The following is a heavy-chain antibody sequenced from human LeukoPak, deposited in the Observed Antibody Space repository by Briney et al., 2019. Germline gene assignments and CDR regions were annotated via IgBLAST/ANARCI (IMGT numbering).Heavy chain of an antibody. J-gene: IGHJ4*02. D-gene: IGHD5-12*01. V-gene: IGHV4-31*03. CDR3: ARVGRGYSGYDSR. Sequence: PSQTLSLTCTVSGGSISRGGYYWRWIRHHPGKGLEWIGYIYYSGSTYYNPSLKSRVTISVDTSKNQFSLKLSSVTAADTAVYYCARVGRGYSGYDSRWGQGTLVTVPS. CDR1: GGSISRGGYY. CDR2: IYYSGST.